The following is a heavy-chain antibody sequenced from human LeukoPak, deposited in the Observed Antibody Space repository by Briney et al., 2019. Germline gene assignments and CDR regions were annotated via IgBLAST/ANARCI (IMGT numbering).Heavy chain of an antibody. CDR1: GGTFSSYA. CDR2: IIPIFGTA. J-gene: IGHJ6*03. CDR3: AVTGLYNYYYYYCMDV. Sequence: SVKVSCKASGGTFSSYAISWVRQAPGQGLEWMGRIIPIFGTANYAQKFQGRGTITTDESTSTAYMELSSLRSEDTAVYYCAVTGLYNYYYYYCMDVWGKGTTVTVSS. V-gene: IGHV1-69*05. D-gene: IGHD7-27*01.